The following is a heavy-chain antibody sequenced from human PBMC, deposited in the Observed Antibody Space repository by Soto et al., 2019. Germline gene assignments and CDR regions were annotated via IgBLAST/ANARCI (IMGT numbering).Heavy chain of an antibody. CDR1: GGSFSGYY. Sequence: QVQLQQWGAGLLKPSETLSLTCAVYGGSFSGYYWSWIRQPPGKGLEWIGEINHSGSTNYNPSLKSRVTISADTSKNRCSLKLSSVTAADTAVYYCARVMDIVLMVYSPKAKYFDYWGQGTLVTVSS. D-gene: IGHD2-8*01. CDR3: ARVMDIVLMVYSPKAKYFDY. J-gene: IGHJ4*02. V-gene: IGHV4-34*01. CDR2: INHSGST.